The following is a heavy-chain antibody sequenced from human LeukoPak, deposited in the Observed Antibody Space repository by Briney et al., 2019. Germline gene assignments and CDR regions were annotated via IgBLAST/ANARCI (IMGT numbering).Heavy chain of an antibody. D-gene: IGHD6-19*01. Sequence: ETLSLTCTVSGGSISSYYWSWIRPPPGKGLEWVSAISGSGGRTYYVDSVKGRFTISRDNSKNTLYLQMNSLRAEDTAVYYCAKDQAVAGIGPPGYFDYWGQGTLVTVSS. CDR3: AKDQAVAGIGPPGYFDY. V-gene: IGHV3-23*01. CDR1: GGSISSYY. CDR2: ISGSGGRT. J-gene: IGHJ4*02.